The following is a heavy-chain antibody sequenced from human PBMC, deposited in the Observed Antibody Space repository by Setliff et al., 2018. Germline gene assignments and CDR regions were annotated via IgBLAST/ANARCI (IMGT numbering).Heavy chain of an antibody. V-gene: IGHV3-48*01. J-gene: IGHJ4*02. D-gene: IGHD2-21*02. CDR3: AREKPPFGVVSAIPCDH. Sequence: PGGSLRLSCAASGFTFSSYSMNWVRQAPGKGLEWVSYISSSSSTIYYADSVKGRFTISRDNAKNSLYLQMNSLRAEDTAVYYCAREKPPFGVVSAIPCDHWGQGTLVTVSS. CDR2: ISSSSSTI. CDR1: GFTFSSYS.